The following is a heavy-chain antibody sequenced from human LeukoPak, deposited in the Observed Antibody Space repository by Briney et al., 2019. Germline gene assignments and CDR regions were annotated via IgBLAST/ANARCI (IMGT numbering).Heavy chain of an antibody. V-gene: IGHV4-59*08. CDR2: IYYSGST. CDR3: ARQHGSGSPFDY. CDR1: GGSISSYY. D-gene: IGHD3-10*01. Sequence: SETLSLTCTVSGGSISSYYWSWIRQPPGKGLEWIGYIYYSGSTNYNPSLKSRVTISVDTSKNQFSLKLSSVTAADTAVYYCARQHGSGSPFDYWGQGTLVTVSS. J-gene: IGHJ4*02.